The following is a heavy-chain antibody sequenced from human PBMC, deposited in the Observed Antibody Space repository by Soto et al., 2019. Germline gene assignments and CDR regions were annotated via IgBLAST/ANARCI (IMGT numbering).Heavy chain of an antibody. V-gene: IGHV1-58*01. CDR3: ASVGSGL. J-gene: IGHJ4*02. CDR2: IIVGTGNT. CDR1: GFNFATSA. D-gene: IGHD5-12*01. Sequence: QKQLVQSGPEVKKPGTSVKVSCKASGFNFATSAVQWVRQARGQGLEWIGWIIVGTGNTNHAQKFRERFTVTRDVSTTTAYLEVRRLISDYTAVYYCASVGSGLWGQGTLVTVSS.